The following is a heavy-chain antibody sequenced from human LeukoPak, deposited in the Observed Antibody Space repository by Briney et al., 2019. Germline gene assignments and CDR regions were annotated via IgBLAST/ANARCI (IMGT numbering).Heavy chain of an antibody. Sequence: GASVKVSCKVSGYTLTELSMHWVRQAPGKGLEWMGGFDPEDGETIYAQKFQGRVTMTEDTSTDTAYMELSSLRSEDTAVYYCATITAYYGSGSYQDCWGQGTLVTVSS. V-gene: IGHV1-24*01. CDR2: FDPEDGET. J-gene: IGHJ4*01. CDR1: GYTLTELS. CDR3: ATITAYYGSGSYQDC. D-gene: IGHD3-10*01.